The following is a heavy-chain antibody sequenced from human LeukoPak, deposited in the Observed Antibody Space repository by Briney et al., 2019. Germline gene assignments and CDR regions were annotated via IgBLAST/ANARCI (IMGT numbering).Heavy chain of an antibody. CDR2: IYYSGST. V-gene: IGHV4-39*07. CDR3: ARDHAKYDY. D-gene: IGHD4/OR15-4a*01. Sequence: SETLSLTCTVSGGSISSSSYYWGWISQPPGKGLEWIGSIYYSGSTYYNPSLKSRVTISVDTSKNQFSLKLSSVTAADTAVYYCARDHAKYDYWGQGTLVTVSS. J-gene: IGHJ4*02. CDR1: GGSISSSSYY.